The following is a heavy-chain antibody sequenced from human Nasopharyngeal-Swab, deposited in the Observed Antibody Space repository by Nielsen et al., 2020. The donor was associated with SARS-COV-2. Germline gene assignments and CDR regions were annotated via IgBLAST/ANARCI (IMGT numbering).Heavy chain of an antibody. V-gene: IGHV3-21*01. J-gene: IGHJ6*02. D-gene: IGHD3-3*01. CDR2: ISSSSSYI. CDR3: ARDGLDYDFWSAYFMDV. CDR1: GFTFNNYT. Sequence: GSLRLSCAASGFTFNNYTFNWVRQAPGKGLEWVSSISSSSSYIYYADSVKGRFTISRDNAKNSLYLQMNSLRAEDTALYYCARDGLDYDFWSAYFMDVWGQGTTVTVSS.